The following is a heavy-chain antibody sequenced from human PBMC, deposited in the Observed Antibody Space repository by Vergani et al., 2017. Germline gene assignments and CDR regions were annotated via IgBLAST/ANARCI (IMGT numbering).Heavy chain of an antibody. CDR3: ARDPQRDYDGSGTFDP. V-gene: IGHV4-61*02. CDR1: GGPISSGSYY. D-gene: IGHD3-10*01. CDR2: IYTSGGT. J-gene: IGHJ5*02. Sequence: QVQLQESGPGLVKPSQTLSLTCTVSGGPISSGSYYWSWIRQPAGKGLEWIGRIYTSGGTNYNPSLKSRVTISVDTSKNQFSLKLSSVTAADTAVYYCARDPQRDYDGSGTFDPWGQGTLVTVSS.